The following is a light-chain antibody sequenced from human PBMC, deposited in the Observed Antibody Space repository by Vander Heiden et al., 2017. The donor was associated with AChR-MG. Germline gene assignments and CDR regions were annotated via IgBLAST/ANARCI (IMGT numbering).Light chain of an antibody. CDR1: SSNLGLFT. Sequence: QSVLTQSPSASWTPGQRVSLSCSGSSSNLGLFTVTWYQLPPGTAPKLLIHGDTKRPSGVPDRFSGSKSGTSASLVISGLQSEDEADYYCAAWDDSLRSVLFGGGTKLTVL. J-gene: IGLJ2*01. CDR3: AAWDDSLRSVL. V-gene: IGLV1-44*01. CDR2: GDT.